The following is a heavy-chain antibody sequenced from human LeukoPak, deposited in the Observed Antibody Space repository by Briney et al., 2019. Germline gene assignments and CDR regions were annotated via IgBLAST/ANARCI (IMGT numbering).Heavy chain of an antibody. Sequence: GESLKISCRGSGYSFTTSWIGWVRQMPGNGLEWMGSIYPGDSDTRYSPSFQGQVTISADKSISTAYLQWSSLKASDTAMYYCARLPKYAWFDPWGQGTLVTVSS. CDR2: IYPGDSDT. D-gene: IGHD2-2*01. V-gene: IGHV5-51*01. CDR3: ARLPKYAWFDP. J-gene: IGHJ5*02. CDR1: GYSFTTSW.